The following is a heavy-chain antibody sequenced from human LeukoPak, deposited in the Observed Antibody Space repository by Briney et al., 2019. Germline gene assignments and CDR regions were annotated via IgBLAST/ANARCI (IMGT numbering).Heavy chain of an antibody. D-gene: IGHD2-15*01. V-gene: IGHV3-23*01. CDR1: GVTFSSDA. CDR2: ISGSGGST. CDR3: ASRAVVVVAATAPPEYYYYGMDV. J-gene: IGHJ6*02. Sequence: GGSLRLSCAASGVTFSSDAMSWVRQAPGKGLEWVSAISGSGGSTYYADSVKGRFTISRGNSKNTLYLQMNSLRAEDTAVYYCASRAVVVVAATAPPEYYYYGMDVWGQGTTVTVSS.